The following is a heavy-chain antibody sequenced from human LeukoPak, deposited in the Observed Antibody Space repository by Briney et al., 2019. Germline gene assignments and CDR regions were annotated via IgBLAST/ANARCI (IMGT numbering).Heavy chain of an antibody. Sequence: GGSLRLSCAASGFTFSSHSMNWVRQAPGKGLEWVSYISSSSSTIYYADSAKGRFTISRDNAKNSLYLQMNSLRAEDTAVYYCARGAYYYEDWGQGTLVTVSS. CDR1: GFTFSSHS. J-gene: IGHJ4*02. CDR3: ARGAYYYED. CDR2: ISSSSSTI. V-gene: IGHV3-48*01.